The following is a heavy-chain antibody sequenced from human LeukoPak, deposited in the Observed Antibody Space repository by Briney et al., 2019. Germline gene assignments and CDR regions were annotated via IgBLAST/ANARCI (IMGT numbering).Heavy chain of an antibody. V-gene: IGHV3-23*01. J-gene: IGHJ4*02. Sequence: GGSLRLSCAASGFTLSSYAMAWVPQAPGKGLQWVSAISGSGSSTYYADSVKGRFTISRDNSKNTLFLQMNSLGAEDAAVYYCAGSSCGGNCYSGFDYWGQGTLVTVSS. CDR1: GFTLSSYA. CDR2: ISGSGSST. CDR3: AGSSCGGNCYSGFDY. D-gene: IGHD2-21*02.